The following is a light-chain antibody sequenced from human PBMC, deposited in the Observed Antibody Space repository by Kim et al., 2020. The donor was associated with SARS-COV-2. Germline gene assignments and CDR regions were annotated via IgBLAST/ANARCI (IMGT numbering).Light chain of an antibody. V-gene: IGKV3-15*01. CDR2: GAS. CDR1: QSVSSN. J-gene: IGKJ1*01. Sequence: EIVMTQSPATLSVSPGERATLSCRASQSVSSNLAWYQQKPGQAPRLLFYGASTRATGIPATFSGSGSGTEFTLTISSLQPEDFAVYYCQQYNNWPSTFGQGTKVDIK. CDR3: QQYNNWPST.